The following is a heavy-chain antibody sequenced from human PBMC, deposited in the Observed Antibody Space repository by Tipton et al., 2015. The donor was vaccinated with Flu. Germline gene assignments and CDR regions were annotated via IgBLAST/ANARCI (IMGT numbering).Heavy chain of an antibody. D-gene: IGHD1-26*01. Sequence: TLSLTCTVTGGSISGYYRSWIRQPADKGLEWMGRVYPSGTTYYISSLKSRVTMSVDTSKNQFSLKLNSVTAADTAVYYCARGGTLGPTHFHYWGQGTLVTV. CDR1: GGSISGYY. J-gene: IGHJ4*02. V-gene: IGHV4-4*07. CDR2: VYPSGTT. CDR3: ARGGTLGPTHFHY.